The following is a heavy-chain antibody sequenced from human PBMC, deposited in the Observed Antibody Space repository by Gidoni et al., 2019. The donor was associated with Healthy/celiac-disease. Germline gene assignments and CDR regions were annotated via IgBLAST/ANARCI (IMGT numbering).Heavy chain of an antibody. J-gene: IGHJ3*02. CDR3: AKERALNWGLGWADAFDI. V-gene: IGHV3-9*01. D-gene: IGHD7-27*01. CDR1: GFTFDDYA. Sequence: EVQLVESGGGLVQPGRSLRLSCAASGFTFDDYARHWVRQAPGKGLEWVSGISWNSGSIGYADSVKGRFTISRDNAKNSLYLQMNSLRAEDTALYYCAKERALNWGLGWADAFDIWGQGTMVTVSS. CDR2: ISWNSGSI.